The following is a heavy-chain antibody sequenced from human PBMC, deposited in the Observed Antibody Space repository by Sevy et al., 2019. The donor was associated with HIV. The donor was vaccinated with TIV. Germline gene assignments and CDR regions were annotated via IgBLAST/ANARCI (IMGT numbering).Heavy chain of an antibody. CDR1: AFTFSSYS. V-gene: IGHV3-48*02. CDR3: ASNYDYDFWRGPSSSFDN. J-gene: IGHJ4*02. Sequence: GGSLRLSCAASAFTFSSYSMNWVRQAPGKGLEWVSYISSTSDTIYYADSVKGRFTISRDNAKNSLYLQMNSLRDEDTAVFYCASNYDYDFWRGPSSSFDNRGQGTLVTVSS. CDR2: ISSTSDTI. D-gene: IGHD3-3*01.